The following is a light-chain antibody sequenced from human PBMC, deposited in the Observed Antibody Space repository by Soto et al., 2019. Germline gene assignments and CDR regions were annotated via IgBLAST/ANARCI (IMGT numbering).Light chain of an antibody. CDR2: DND. J-gene: IGLJ1*01. V-gene: IGLV1-51*01. Sequence: QSVLTQPPSVSAAPRQKVTLSCSGRNSNIGDNFVSWYQKLPGTPPKLLIYDNDKRPPGIPDRFSGSKSGTSATLGITGLQTCDEADYFCGAWDNRLSVYVFRTGTKLTVL. CDR1: NSNIGDNF. CDR3: GAWDNRLSVYV.